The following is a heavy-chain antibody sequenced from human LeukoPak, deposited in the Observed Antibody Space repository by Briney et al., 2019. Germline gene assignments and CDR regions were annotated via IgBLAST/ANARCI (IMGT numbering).Heavy chain of an antibody. V-gene: IGHV5-51*01. Sequence: GESLKISCKGSAYIFSNSWIGWVRQMPGKGLEWMGIIYPPDSDTRYSPSFQGQVTLSADKSISTAYLQWSSLKASDTAIYYCARRNVDLSFDYWGQGTLVTVSP. J-gene: IGHJ4*02. CDR1: AYIFSNSW. D-gene: IGHD1-1*01. CDR3: ARRNVDLSFDY. CDR2: IYPPDSDT.